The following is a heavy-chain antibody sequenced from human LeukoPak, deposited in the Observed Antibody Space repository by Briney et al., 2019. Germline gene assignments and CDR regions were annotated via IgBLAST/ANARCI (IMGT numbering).Heavy chain of an antibody. Sequence: GGSLRLSCAASGFTFSSYAMSWVRQAPGKGRDGVSTISGSGGSTYYADSVKGRFTISRDNSKNTLYLQMSSLRAEDTAVYYCAKFVSFDSFDYWGQGTLVTVSS. CDR1: GFTFSSYA. V-gene: IGHV3-23*01. J-gene: IGHJ4*02. D-gene: IGHD3-22*01. CDR2: ISGSGGST. CDR3: AKFVSFDSFDY.